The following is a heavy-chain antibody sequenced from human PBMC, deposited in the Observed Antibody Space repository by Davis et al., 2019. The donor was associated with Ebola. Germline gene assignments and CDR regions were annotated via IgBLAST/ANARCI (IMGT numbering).Heavy chain of an antibody. V-gene: IGHV4-39*01. Sequence: MPSETLSLTCTVSSGSISSSSYYWGWIRQPPGKGLEWIANIYYSGSTPYNPSLKSRVTISVDTSKNQFSLKVTSVTAADTAVYFCARNTIYNDDGSVYSSPYYFDLGGQGTLVTVSS. CDR3: ARNTIYNDDGSVYSSPYYFDL. D-gene: IGHD3-22*01. CDR2: IYYSGST. J-gene: IGHJ4*02. CDR1: SGSISSSSYY.